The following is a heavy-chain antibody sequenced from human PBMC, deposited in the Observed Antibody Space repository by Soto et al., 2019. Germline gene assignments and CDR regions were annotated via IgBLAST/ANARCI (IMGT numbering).Heavy chain of an antibody. Sequence: GSLRLSCAASGFTFSAYAMSWVRQAPGKGLEWVSSFSGGGGSTYYADSVRGRFTISRDNSKNTVDLQMNSLRAEDTAVYYCAKALATGTFGGFDIWGQGTMVTVSS. D-gene: IGHD1-1*01. V-gene: IGHV3-23*01. CDR3: AKALATGTFGGFDI. CDR1: GFTFSAYA. CDR2: FSGGGGST. J-gene: IGHJ3*02.